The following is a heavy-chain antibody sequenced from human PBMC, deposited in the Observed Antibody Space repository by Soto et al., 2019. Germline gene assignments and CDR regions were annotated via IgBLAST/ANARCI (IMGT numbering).Heavy chain of an antibody. D-gene: IGHD3-10*01. CDR3: ARGFDLQYGMDV. CDR1: GFTLSIYS. J-gene: IGHJ6*02. CDR2: ISGNGNSI. Sequence: EVPLVESGGGLVQRGGSVRLSCAASGFTLSIYSMNWVRQAPRKGLEWVSYISGNGNSIYYADSVEGRFTISRDNAKNSLYLQMKSLRDEDTAVYYCARGFDLQYGMDVWGQGTTVTVSS. V-gene: IGHV3-48*02.